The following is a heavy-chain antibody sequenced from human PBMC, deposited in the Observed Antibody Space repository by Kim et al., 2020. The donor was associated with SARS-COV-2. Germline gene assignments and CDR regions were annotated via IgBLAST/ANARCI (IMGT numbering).Heavy chain of an antibody. D-gene: IGHD3-10*01. CDR1: GFTFSSYS. V-gene: IGHV3-21*01. J-gene: IGHJ6*02. Sequence: GGSLRLSCAASGFTFSSYSMTWVRQAPGKGLEWVSSIRSSSSYIYYADSVKGRFTISRDNSKNSLYLHLNSLRADDTAVYYCARDLVRRGGSAVWGQGTTVTVSS. CDR2: IRSSSSYI. CDR3: ARDLVRRGGSAV.